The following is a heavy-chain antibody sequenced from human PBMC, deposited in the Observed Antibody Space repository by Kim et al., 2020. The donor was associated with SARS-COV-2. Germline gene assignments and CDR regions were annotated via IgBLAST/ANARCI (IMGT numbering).Heavy chain of an antibody. CDR1: GFTFTSYG. V-gene: IGHV3-23*01. Sequence: GGSLRLSCVASGFTFTSYGMSWVRQAPGKGLEWVSVISGSGKSTYYLDSVKGRFTVSRDNSKSTVYLHMNGLTADDTAKYFCAKRRTSGWLREDFDFWGQGTLVTVSS. J-gene: IGHJ4*02. CDR2: ISGSGKST. D-gene: IGHD6-19*01. CDR3: AKRRTSGWLREDFDF.